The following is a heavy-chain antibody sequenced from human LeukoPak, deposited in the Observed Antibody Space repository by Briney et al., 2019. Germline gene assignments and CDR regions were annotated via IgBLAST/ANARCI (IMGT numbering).Heavy chain of an antibody. D-gene: IGHD3-10*02. V-gene: IGHV4-38-2*01. CDR2: IYHSGNT. CDR3: ARVGASYVGNYYMDV. Sequence: SETLSLTCALSGYFISSGYYWGWTRQPPGKGLEWIGSIYHSGNTYYNPSLKSRVTISLDTSKNQFSLKLSSVTSADTAVYYCARVGASYVGNYYMDVWGKGTTVTVTS. CDR1: GYFISSGYY. J-gene: IGHJ6*03.